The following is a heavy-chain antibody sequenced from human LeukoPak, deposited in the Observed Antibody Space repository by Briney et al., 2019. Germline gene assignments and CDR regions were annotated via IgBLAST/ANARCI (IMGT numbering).Heavy chain of an antibody. V-gene: IGHV4-39*07. Sequence: PSETLSLTCTVSGDSISSSSYYWGWIRQPPGKGLEWIGSIYYGGSTYYNPSLKSRVTISVDTSKNQVSLKLRSVTAADTAVYYCARDRIRAANGFGYYWGRGTLVTVSS. CDR2: IYYGGST. D-gene: IGHD2-8*01. J-gene: IGHJ4*02. CDR3: ARDRIRAANGFGYY. CDR1: GDSISSSSYY.